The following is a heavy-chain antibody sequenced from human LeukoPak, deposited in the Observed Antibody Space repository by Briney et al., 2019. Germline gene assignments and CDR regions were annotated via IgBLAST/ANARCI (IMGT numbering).Heavy chain of an antibody. J-gene: IGHJ3*02. Sequence: SQTLSLTCAISGDSVSSNSAAWNWIRQSPSRGLEWLGSTYYRSKWYNDYAVSVKGRITINPDTSKNQFSLQLNPVTPDDTAVYYCARVFYDSVPIGAFDIWGQGTMVTVSS. CDR1: GDSVSSNSAA. D-gene: IGHD3-22*01. CDR2: TYYRSKWYN. V-gene: IGHV6-1*01. CDR3: ARVFYDSVPIGAFDI.